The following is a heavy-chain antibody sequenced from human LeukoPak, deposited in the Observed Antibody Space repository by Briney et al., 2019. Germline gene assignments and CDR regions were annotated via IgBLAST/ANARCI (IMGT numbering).Heavy chain of an antibody. J-gene: IGHJ5*02. Sequence: ASVKVSCKASGYTFTGYYMHWVRQAPGQGLERMGWINPNSGGTNYAQKFQGRVTMTRDTSISTAYMELSRLRSDDTAVYYCARGSGSYNWFDPWGQGTLVTVSS. CDR2: INPNSGGT. CDR1: GYTFTGYY. CDR3: ARGSGSYNWFDP. D-gene: IGHD3-10*01. V-gene: IGHV1-2*02.